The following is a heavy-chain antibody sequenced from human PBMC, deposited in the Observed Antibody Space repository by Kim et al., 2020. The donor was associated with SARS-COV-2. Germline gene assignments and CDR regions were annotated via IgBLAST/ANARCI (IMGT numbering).Heavy chain of an antibody. CDR3: VRGDAGGPCDL. Sequence: GGSLRLSCAASGFTYGGYGMSWVRQAPGKGLEWVAVICRNGDSTGYGDSVKGRFTISRDNAKNSLFLQMNSPRAEDTAMYHCVRGDAGGPCDLWGQGNLGSLSS. V-gene: IGHV3-20*01. D-gene: IGHD2-2*01. CDR1: GFTYGGYG. J-gene: IGHJ5*02. CDR2: ICRNGDST.